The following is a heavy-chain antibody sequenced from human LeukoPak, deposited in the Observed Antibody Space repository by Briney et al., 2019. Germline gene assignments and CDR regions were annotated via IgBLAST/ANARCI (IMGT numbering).Heavy chain of an antibody. CDR2: LSWNSGTI. V-gene: IGHV3-9*01. CDR1: GFTFDDYA. J-gene: IGHJ4*02. D-gene: IGHD2-2*01. Sequence: PGRSLRLSCAASGFTFDDYAMHRVRQAPGKGLGWVSGLSWNSGTIAYAESVKGRFTISRDNAKNSLYLQMNNLRPEDTAFYYCAKGSYAPYYLDSWGQGTLVTVSS. CDR3: AKGSYAPYYLDS.